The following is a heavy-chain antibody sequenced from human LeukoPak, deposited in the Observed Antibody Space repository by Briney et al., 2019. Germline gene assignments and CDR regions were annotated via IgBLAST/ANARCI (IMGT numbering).Heavy chain of an antibody. D-gene: IGHD5-24*01. CDR1: GFTFSNYA. Sequence: PGGSLRLSCAASGFTFSNYAMSWVRQAPGKGLEWVSGISGSGVSTYYADSVKGRFTISRDNSKNTLYLQMNSLGAEDTAVYYCAKDYVEMATNTVDYWGQGTLVTVSS. CDR3: AKDYVEMATNTVDY. J-gene: IGHJ4*02. V-gene: IGHV3-23*01. CDR2: ISGSGVST.